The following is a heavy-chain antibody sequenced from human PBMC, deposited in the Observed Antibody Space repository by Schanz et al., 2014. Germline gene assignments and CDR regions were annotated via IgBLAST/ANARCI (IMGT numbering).Heavy chain of an antibody. D-gene: IGHD7-27*01. J-gene: IGHJ3*02. Sequence: QVQLVQSGGGVVQPGGSLRLSCAASGFTFSDHHMDWVRQAPGKGLEWLSYISRDGTTSYYADSVKGRFTISRDNAKNSLYLEMTSLRGEDTAVYYCARENLNWEAFDIWGQGTVVTVSS. CDR1: GFTFSDHH. V-gene: IGHV3-11*01. CDR2: ISRDGTTS. CDR3: ARENLNWEAFDI.